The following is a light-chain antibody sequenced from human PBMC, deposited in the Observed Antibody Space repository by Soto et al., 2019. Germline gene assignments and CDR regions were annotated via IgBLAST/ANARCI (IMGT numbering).Light chain of an antibody. J-gene: IGKJ4*01. CDR3: QQFSSYPLT. Sequence: EIVLTQSPGTLSLSPGERATLSCRASQSVSSSYLAWYQQKPGQAPRLLIYGASTRATGISGRFSGSGSGTEFTLSINSLQSEDFAVYYCQQFSSYPLTFGGGTKVDIK. V-gene: IGKV3-20*01. CDR1: QSVSSSY. CDR2: GAS.